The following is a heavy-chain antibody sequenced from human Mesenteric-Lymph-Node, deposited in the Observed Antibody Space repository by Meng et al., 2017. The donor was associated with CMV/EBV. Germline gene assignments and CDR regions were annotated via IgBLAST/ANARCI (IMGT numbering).Heavy chain of an antibody. V-gene: IGHV1-69*02. Sequence: AGGTFSSYSFRWVRQAPGQGLEWMGRIVPILRMADYAQKFQGRVTITADNSASTAYMDLSSLRSDDTAVYYCARGTYYYDISGSFDYWGQGTLVTVSS. CDR3: ARGTYYYDISGSFDY. J-gene: IGHJ4*02. CDR1: GGTFSSYS. CDR2: IVPILRMA. D-gene: IGHD3-22*01.